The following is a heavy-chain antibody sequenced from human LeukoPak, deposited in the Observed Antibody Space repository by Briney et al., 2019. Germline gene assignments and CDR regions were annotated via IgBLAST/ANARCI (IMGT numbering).Heavy chain of an antibody. D-gene: IGHD3-22*01. CDR2: IYSGGST. Sequence: GGSLRLSCAASGFTVSSNYMSWVRQAPGKGLEWASVIYSGGSTYYADSVKGRFTISRDNSKNTLYLQMNSLRAEDTAVYYCAGYYDSSGYYYFDYWGQGTLVTVSS. CDR3: AGYYDSSGYYYFDY. CDR1: GFTVSSNY. V-gene: IGHV3-66*02. J-gene: IGHJ4*02.